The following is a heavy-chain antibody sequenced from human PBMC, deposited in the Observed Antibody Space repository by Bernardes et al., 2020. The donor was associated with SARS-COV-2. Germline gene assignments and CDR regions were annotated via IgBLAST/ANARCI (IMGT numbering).Heavy chain of an antibody. CDR3: ARGDKYKAAFDI. V-gene: IGHV4-61*02. D-gene: IGHD1-1*01. Sequence: SETLSLTCTVSGGSISSGSYYWSWIRQPAGKGLEWIGRIYTSGSTNYNPSLKSRVTISVDTSKNQFSLKLSSVTAADTAVYYCARGDKYKAAFDIWGQGTMVTVSS. CDR2: IYTSGST. J-gene: IGHJ3*02. CDR1: GGSISSGSYY.